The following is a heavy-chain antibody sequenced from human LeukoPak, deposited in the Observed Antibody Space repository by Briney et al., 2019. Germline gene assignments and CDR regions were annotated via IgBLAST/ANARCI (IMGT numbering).Heavy chain of an antibody. J-gene: IGHJ3*02. CDR1: GFTFSSYS. D-gene: IGHD4-23*01. CDR3: ARDPYYGGNSTAFDI. Sequence: PGGSLRLSCAASGFTFSSYSMNWVRQAPGKGLEWVSSISSSSSYIYCADSVKGRFTISRDNAKNSLYLQMNSLRAEDTAVYYCARDPYYGGNSTAFDIWGQGTMVTVSS. V-gene: IGHV3-21*01. CDR2: ISSSSSYI.